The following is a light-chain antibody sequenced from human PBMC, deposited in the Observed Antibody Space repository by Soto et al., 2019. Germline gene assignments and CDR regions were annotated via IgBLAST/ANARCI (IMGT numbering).Light chain of an antibody. CDR3: QQYNNWPPWT. CDR2: GAS. CDR1: QSVSSSY. V-gene: IGKV3-20*01. Sequence: ESVLTQSPGTLSLSPGERATLACRARQSVSSSYLAWYQQKPGQAPRLLIYGASSRATGIPDRFSGSGSGTEFTLTISSLQSEDFAVYYCQQYNNWPPWTFGQGTTGDIK. J-gene: IGKJ1*01.